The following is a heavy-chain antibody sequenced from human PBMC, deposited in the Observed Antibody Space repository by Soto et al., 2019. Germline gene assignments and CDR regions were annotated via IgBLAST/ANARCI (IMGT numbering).Heavy chain of an antibody. CDR1: CVSINSRSTYY. Sequence: SETLSLTCTLSCVSINSRSTYYWGWIRQPPGMGLEWIGNLHHTGTTYYNPSLGSRVTMSVDTPNNQLSLKLRSVTAADTAVYYCATDYGDYENWFEPWGRGTLVTVSS. J-gene: IGHJ5*02. CDR3: ATDYGDYENWFEP. CDR2: LHHTGTT. D-gene: IGHD4-17*01. V-gene: IGHV4-39*01.